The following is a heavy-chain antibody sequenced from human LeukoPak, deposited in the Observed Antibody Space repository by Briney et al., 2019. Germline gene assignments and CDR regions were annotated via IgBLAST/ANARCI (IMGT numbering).Heavy chain of an antibody. CDR3: ARDAVWGYYDSSGYYPLDY. V-gene: IGHV3-23*01. Sequence: GSLRLSCEASGFMFSNYAMSWVRQAPGKGLEWVSVISGSGGSTYYADLVKGRFTISRDNFRNTLYLQMNSLRAEDTAVYYCARDAVWGYYDSSGYYPLDYWGQGTLVTVSS. J-gene: IGHJ4*02. CDR1: GFMFSNYA. CDR2: ISGSGGST. D-gene: IGHD3-22*01.